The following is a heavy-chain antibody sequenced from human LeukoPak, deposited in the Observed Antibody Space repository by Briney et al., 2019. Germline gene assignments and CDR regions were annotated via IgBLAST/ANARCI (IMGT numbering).Heavy chain of an antibody. Sequence: GGSLRLSCAASGLTFSSYWMNWARQAPGKGLEWVASIKHNGNVNYYVDSVKGRFTISRDNAKNSLYLQMSNLRAKDTAVYFCARGGGLDVWGQGATVTVSS. CDR1: GLTFSSYW. CDR2: IKHNGNVN. D-gene: IGHD3-16*01. V-gene: IGHV3-7*03. CDR3: ARGGGLDV. J-gene: IGHJ6*02.